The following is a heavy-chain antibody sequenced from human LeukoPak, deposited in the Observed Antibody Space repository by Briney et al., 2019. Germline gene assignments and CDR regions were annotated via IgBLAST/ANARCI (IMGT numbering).Heavy chain of an antibody. D-gene: IGHD3-10*01. CDR3: ASKLRFGDQSDY. Sequence: GGSLRLSCVASGFTFSDYYMSWIRQAPGKGLEWVSYISSSGSTIYYADSVKGRFTISRDNAKNSLYLQMNSLRAEDTAVYYCASKLRFGDQSDYWGQGTLVTVSS. CDR1: GFTFSDYY. V-gene: IGHV3-11*01. CDR2: ISSSGSTI. J-gene: IGHJ4*02.